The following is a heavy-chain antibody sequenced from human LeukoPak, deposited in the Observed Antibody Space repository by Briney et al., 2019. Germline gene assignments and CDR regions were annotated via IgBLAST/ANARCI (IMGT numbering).Heavy chain of an antibody. J-gene: IGHJ4*02. Sequence: GGSLRLSCAASGFTFSNAWMSWVRQAPGKGLEWVSRINSDGSSTSYADSVKGRFTISRDNAKNTLYLQMNSLRAEDTAVYYCARELSNWGSPLYWGQGTLVTVSS. CDR2: INSDGSST. V-gene: IGHV3-74*01. D-gene: IGHD7-27*01. CDR3: ARELSNWGSPLY. CDR1: GFTFSNAW.